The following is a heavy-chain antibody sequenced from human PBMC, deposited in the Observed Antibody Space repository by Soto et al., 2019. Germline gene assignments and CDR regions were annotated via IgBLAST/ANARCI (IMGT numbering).Heavy chain of an antibody. D-gene: IGHD3-10*01. CDR1: GGSFSGYY. CDR3: ARGRGDGYNHHGYFDL. V-gene: IGHV4-34*01. Sequence: QVHLQQWGAGLLKPSETLSLTCAVYGGSFSGYYWSWIRQPPGKGLEWIGEINHSGSTNYNPSLKSRSSISVGTSNNQFSVNLGSVTAADTAVYYCARGRGDGYNHHGYFDLWGRGTLVTVSS. J-gene: IGHJ2*01. CDR2: INHSGST.